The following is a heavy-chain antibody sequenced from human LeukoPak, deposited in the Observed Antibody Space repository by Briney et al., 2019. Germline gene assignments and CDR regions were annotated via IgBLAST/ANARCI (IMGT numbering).Heavy chain of an antibody. CDR3: AKDPYSSGWYFWFDP. CDR1: GFTFSSYA. J-gene: IGHJ5*02. D-gene: IGHD6-19*01. CDR2: ISGSGGST. V-gene: IGHV3-23*01. Sequence: GGSLRLSRAASGFTFSSYAMSWVRQAPGKGLEWVSAISGSGGSTYYADSVKGRFTISRDNSKNTLYLQMNSLRAEDTAVYYCAKDPYSSGWYFWFDPWGQGTLVTVSS.